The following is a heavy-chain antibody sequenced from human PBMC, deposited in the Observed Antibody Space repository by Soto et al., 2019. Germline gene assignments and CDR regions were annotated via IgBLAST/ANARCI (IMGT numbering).Heavy chain of an antibody. Sequence: QITLNESGPTVVKPAEPLTLTCTFSGFSPTTSGVGVGWIRQSPGKAPEGLAHIYWDDDKRYSASLKSRLTITKDTAKNQVVLTIASVDPADTATYYCTHRILRTVFGLVTTTAIYFDFWGQGTPVVVSS. J-gene: IGHJ4*02. D-gene: IGHD3-3*01. CDR1: GFSPTTSGVG. CDR3: THRILRTVFGLVTTTAIYFDF. V-gene: IGHV2-5*02. CDR2: IYWDDDK.